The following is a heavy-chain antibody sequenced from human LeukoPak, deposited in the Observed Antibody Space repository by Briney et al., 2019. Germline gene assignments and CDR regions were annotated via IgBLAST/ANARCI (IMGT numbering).Heavy chain of an antibody. CDR3: ARGTQYGDGSNQPDS. CDR1: GFTFSINN. J-gene: IGHJ5*01. CDR2: ISSSSSYK. Sequence: GGPLRLSCAASGFTFSINNMNWVPHSPGKGLEEGSSISSSSSYKYYADAVKRRLTISRDNAKTSLYLPMNSLRAEDTAVYYCARGTQYGDGSNQPDSWGQGTLVTVSS. D-gene: IGHD5-24*01. V-gene: IGHV3-21*01.